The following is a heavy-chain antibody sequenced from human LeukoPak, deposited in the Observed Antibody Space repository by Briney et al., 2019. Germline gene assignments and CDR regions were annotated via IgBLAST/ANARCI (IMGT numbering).Heavy chain of an antibody. CDR2: ITSSGSTI. V-gene: IGHV3-48*03. CDR1: GFTFSAYE. D-gene: IGHD6-19*01. Sequence: PGGSLRLSCAASGFTFSAYEMNWVRQAPGKGLEWISYITSSGSTIYYADSVKGRFTISRDNSKNTLFLQMNSLRADDTAVYYCAGATKWLAHDFWGQGTLVTVSS. CDR3: AGATKWLAHDF. J-gene: IGHJ4*02.